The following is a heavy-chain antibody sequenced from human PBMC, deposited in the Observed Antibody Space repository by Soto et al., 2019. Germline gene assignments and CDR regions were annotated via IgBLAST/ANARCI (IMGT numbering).Heavy chain of an antibody. CDR3: AREANTIYAPHGLDV. V-gene: IGHV3-21*01. CDR1: GFPFDSYS. J-gene: IGHJ6*02. CDR2: LSSGSFYI. D-gene: IGHD3-3*01. Sequence: EVQLVESGGGLVKPGGSLRLSCAVSGFPFDSYSMSWVRQAPGQGLEWLGSLSSGSFYIFHADSIRGRFTISRDDAKNLLFLQMNSLTIEDTATYYCAREANTIYAPHGLDVWGQGTAVTVSS.